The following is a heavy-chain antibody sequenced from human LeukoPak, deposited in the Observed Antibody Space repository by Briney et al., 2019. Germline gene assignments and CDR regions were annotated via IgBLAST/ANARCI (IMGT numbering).Heavy chain of an antibody. Sequence: EAPVKVSCKASGYTFTGYYMHWVRQAPGQGLEWMGWINPNSGGTNYAQEFQGRVTMTRDTSISTAYMELSRLRSDDTAVYYCARGFSSSWYPGGFDPWGQGTLVTVSS. CDR3: ARGFSSSWYPGGFDP. CDR2: INPNSGGT. CDR1: GYTFTGYY. J-gene: IGHJ5*02. V-gene: IGHV1-2*02. D-gene: IGHD6-13*01.